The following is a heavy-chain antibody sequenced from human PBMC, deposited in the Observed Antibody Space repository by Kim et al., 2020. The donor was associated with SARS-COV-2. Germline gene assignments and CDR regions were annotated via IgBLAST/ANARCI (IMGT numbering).Heavy chain of an antibody. CDR2: IDYTGTT. V-gene: IGHV4-39*01. Sequence: SETLSLTCAVFGGSISSGDFYWGWIRQPPGKGLEWIGNIDYTGTTYYNPSLKSRVSMSADSSKNQFSLRLTSLTVADTAVYYCARPYRRRGGGAWFDPWGQGTLVTVSS. J-gene: IGHJ5*02. D-gene: IGHD4-4*01. CDR1: GGSISSGDFY. CDR3: ARPYRRRGGGAWFDP.